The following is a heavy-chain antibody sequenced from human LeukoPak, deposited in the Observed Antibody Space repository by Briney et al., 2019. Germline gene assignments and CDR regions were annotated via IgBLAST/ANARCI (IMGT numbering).Heavy chain of an antibody. V-gene: IGHV4-39*07. J-gene: IGHJ4*02. CDR2: LYNTETT. CDR3: ARTVSYYYDSSGYLGGFYFDY. Sequence: PSETLSLTCSVSGGSISRSSYYWGWIRQPPGKGLEWIGSLYNTETTYYNPSLKRRVTISVDTSKNQFSLKLSSVTAADTAVYYCARTVSYYYDSSGYLGGFYFDYWGQGTLVTVSS. CDR1: GGSISRSSYY. D-gene: IGHD3-22*01.